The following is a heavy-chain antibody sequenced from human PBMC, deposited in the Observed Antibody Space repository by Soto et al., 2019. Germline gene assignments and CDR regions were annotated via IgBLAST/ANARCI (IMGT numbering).Heavy chain of an antibody. V-gene: IGHV1-2*02. CDR3: ARGRFIRAFYI. CDR1: GYTFTGYY. D-gene: IGHD3-10*01. J-gene: IGHJ3*02. Sequence: XSVKESCEASGYTFTGYYMHWVRQAPVQGLEWMGWINPNSGGTNYSQKFQGRVTMTRDTSISTAYMELSRLRSDDTAVYYCARGRFIRAFYIWGQGTMVTVSS. CDR2: INPNSGGT.